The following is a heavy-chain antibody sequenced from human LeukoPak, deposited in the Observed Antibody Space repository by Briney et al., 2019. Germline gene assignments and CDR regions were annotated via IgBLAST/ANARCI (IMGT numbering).Heavy chain of an antibody. CDR2: IYYGGSI. CDR3: ARHYDRALVFDY. D-gene: IGHD3-22*01. Sequence: PSESLSLTCTVSGGSISSHYWSWIRQPPGKGLEWVGYIYYGGSINYNPSLKSRVAISVDTSKNQFSLKLSSVTAADTAVYYCARHYDRALVFDYWTQGTLVTVSS. J-gene: IGHJ4*02. CDR1: GGSISSHY. V-gene: IGHV4-59*11.